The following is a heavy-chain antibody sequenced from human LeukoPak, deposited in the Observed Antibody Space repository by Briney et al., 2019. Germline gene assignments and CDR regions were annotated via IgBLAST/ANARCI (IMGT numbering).Heavy chain of an antibody. J-gene: IGHJ3*02. CDR3: AKYTERAFDI. Sequence: GGSLRLSCAASGFTFNGYAMSWVRQAPGRGLEWVSAISPTGAGTYYADSVKGLFTISRDNSKNTLYLQMNSLRAEDTAVYYCAKYTERAFDIWGQGTMVTVSS. CDR2: ISPTGAGT. V-gene: IGHV3-23*01. D-gene: IGHD2-2*02. CDR1: GFTFNGYA.